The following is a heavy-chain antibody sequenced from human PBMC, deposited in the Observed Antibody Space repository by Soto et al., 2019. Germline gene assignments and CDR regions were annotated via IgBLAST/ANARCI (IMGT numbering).Heavy chain of an antibody. CDR2: MYNTGST. Sequence: LSETLSLTCTVSGGSISGYYWSWIRQPPGKGLEWNGYMYNTGSTVYNPSIKRRITITIDTSKNQFSLKLNYVTAADTVVYYCARDLWGYCGTDCYPLDVWGQGTTVTVS. J-gene: IGHJ6*02. CDR3: ARDLWGYCGTDCYPLDV. D-gene: IGHD2-21*02. V-gene: IGHV4-59*01. CDR1: GGSISGYY.